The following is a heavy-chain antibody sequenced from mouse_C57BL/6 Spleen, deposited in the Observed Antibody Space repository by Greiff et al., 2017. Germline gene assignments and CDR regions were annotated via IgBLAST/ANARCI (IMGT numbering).Heavy chain of an antibody. CDR1: GFTFSDYY. CDR3: AREYYYGSSYGNYFDY. D-gene: IGHD1-1*01. Sequence: EVQLVESEGGLVQPGSSMKLSCTASGFTFSDYYMAWVRQVPEKGLEWVANINYDGSSTYYLDSLKSRFIISRDNAKNILYLQMSSLKSEDTATYYCAREYYYGSSYGNYFDYWGQGTTLTVSS. CDR2: INYDGSST. V-gene: IGHV5-16*01. J-gene: IGHJ2*01.